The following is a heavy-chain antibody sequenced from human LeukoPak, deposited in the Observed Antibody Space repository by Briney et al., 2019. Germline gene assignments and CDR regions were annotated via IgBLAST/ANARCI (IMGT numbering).Heavy chain of an antibody. Sequence: GASVKVSCKASGYTFTNYGISWVRQAPGQGLEWMGWISAYYGNTNYAQKFQGRVTMTTETSTSTAYMELRSLISDDTAVYYCARRWLEYFDYWGQGTLVTVSS. CDR1: GYTFTNYG. CDR2: ISAYYGNT. CDR3: ARRWLEYFDY. J-gene: IGHJ4*02. V-gene: IGHV1-18*01. D-gene: IGHD6-19*01.